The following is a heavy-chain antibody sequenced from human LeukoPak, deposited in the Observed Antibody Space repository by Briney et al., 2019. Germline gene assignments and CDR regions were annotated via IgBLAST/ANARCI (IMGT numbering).Heavy chain of an antibody. Sequence: SETLSLTCTVSGGSISSGNYYWSWIRQPPGKGLEWIGYIYYSGSSYYNPSLKSRVTISVDTSKNQFSLKLSSVTAADTAVCYCARDRAAGYSYGFSPNLDAFDIWGQGTMVTVSS. J-gene: IGHJ3*02. CDR3: ARDRAAGYSYGFSPNLDAFDI. D-gene: IGHD5-18*01. CDR1: GGSISSGNYY. CDR2: IYYSGSS. V-gene: IGHV4-30-4*01.